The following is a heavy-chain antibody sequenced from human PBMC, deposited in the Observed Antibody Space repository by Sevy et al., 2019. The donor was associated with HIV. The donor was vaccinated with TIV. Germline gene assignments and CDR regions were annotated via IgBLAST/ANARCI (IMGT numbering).Heavy chain of an antibody. CDR3: ARGVYDRSGYYRKAEFDY. CDR2: ISYDGSSK. J-gene: IGHJ4*02. CDR1: GFTFSSYT. D-gene: IGHD3-22*01. V-gene: IGHV3-30*04. Sequence: GGSLRLSCAASGFTFSSYTFHWVRQAPGKGLEWVALISYDGSSKYYADSLKGRFTISRDNSKNTLSVQMNSLRADDTALYYCARGVYDRSGYYRKAEFDYWGQGTLVTVSS.